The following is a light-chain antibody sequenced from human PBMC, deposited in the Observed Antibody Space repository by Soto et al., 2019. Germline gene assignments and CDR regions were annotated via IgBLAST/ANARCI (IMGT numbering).Light chain of an antibody. V-gene: IGKV3-20*01. J-gene: IGKJ3*01. CDR2: GAS. CDR1: QSVSSSY. Sequence: EIVLTQSPGTLSLPPGERATLSCRASQSVSSSYLAWYQQKPGQAPRLLIYGASSRGTGIPDRFSGSGSGTDFTLTISRLEPEDCAVYYFQQYGSSPVTFGPGTKVDIK. CDR3: QQYGSSPVT.